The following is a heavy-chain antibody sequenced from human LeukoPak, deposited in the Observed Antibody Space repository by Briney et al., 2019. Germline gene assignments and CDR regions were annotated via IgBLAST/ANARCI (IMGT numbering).Heavy chain of an antibody. CDR2: ISWNSGSI. J-gene: IGHJ4*02. D-gene: IGHD2-21*01. CDR3: AKGFAHFAGY. V-gene: IGHV3-9*01. CDR1: GFSFNTFA. Sequence: GGSLRLSCAASGFSFNTFAMSWVRQAPGKGLEWVSGISWNSGSIGYADSVKGRFTISRDNAKNSLYLQMNSLRAEDTALYYCAKGFAHFAGYWGQGTLVTVSS.